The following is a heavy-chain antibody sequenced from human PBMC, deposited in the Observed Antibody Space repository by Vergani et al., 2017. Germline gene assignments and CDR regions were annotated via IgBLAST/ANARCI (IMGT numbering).Heavy chain of an antibody. D-gene: IGHD2-15*01. CDR3: AGGDCSGGSCYPGDY. V-gene: IGHV1-69*13. Sequence: QVQLVQPGAEVKKPGSSVKVSCKASGGTFSSYAISWVRQAPGQGLEWMGRIIPIFGTANYAQKFQGRVTIIADESTSTAYMELSSLRSEDTAVYYCAGGDCSGGSCYPGDYWGQGTLVTVSS. J-gene: IGHJ4*02. CDR1: GGTFSSYA. CDR2: IIPIFGTA.